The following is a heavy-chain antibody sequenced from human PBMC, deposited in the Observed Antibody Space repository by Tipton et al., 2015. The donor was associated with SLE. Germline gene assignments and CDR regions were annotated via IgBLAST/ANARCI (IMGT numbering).Heavy chain of an antibody. CDR3: AKESYGDYGWYFDL. J-gene: IGHJ2*01. D-gene: IGHD4-17*01. V-gene: IGHV3-30*18. Sequence: SLRLSCAASGFTFSNYGMHWVRQAPGKGLEWVAVIWYDGSNKYYADSVKGRFTIPRDNSKNTLYLQMNSLRAEDTAVYYCAKESYGDYGWYFDLWGRGTLVTVSS. CDR2: IWYDGSNK. CDR1: GFTFSNYG.